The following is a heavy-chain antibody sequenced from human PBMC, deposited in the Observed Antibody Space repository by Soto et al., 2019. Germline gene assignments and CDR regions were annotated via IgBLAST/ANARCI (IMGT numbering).Heavy chain of an antibody. CDR1: GGTFSSYT. CDR3: GRDVSDYTHSWRNDAFDS. D-gene: IGHD4-17*01. CDR2: IIPILGIA. Sequence: ASLKVSCKASGGTFSSYTISWVRQAPGQGLEWMGRIIPILGIANYAQKFQGRVTITADKSTSTAYMELSSLRSEDTAVYYCGRDVSDYTHSWRNDAFDSWGQGTMVTVSS. J-gene: IGHJ3*02. V-gene: IGHV1-69*04.